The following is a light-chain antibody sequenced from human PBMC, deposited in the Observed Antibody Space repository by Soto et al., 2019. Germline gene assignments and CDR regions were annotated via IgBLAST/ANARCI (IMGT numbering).Light chain of an antibody. CDR2: DAS. CDR1: QIISSY. V-gene: IGKV3-11*01. J-gene: IGKJ2*01. Sequence: EIVLTQSPATLSLSPGERATLSCRASQIISSYLAWYQQKPGQAPRLLIYDASRRATRIPARFSGSGSKTDFTLTISSLEPEDFAVYYCQQRSDRPPYTFGQGNKLEIK. CDR3: QQRSDRPPYT.